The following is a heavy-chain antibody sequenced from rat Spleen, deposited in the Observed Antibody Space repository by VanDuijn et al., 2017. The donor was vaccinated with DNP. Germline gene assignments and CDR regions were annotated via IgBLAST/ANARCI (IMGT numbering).Heavy chain of an antibody. D-gene: IGHD1-9*01. V-gene: IGHV2-41*01. J-gene: IGHJ3*01. Sequence: QVQLKESGPGLVQPSQTLSLTCTVAGFSLTSYNVHWVRQPPGKGLEWMGVIWNTGGTRYNSALKSRLSISKDTSKSQVFLKRNSLQTEDTATYYCARAPGTYYGYTYGDWFAYWGQGTLVTVSS. CDR3: ARAPGTYYGYTYGDWFAY. CDR1: GFSLTSYN. CDR2: IWNTGGT.